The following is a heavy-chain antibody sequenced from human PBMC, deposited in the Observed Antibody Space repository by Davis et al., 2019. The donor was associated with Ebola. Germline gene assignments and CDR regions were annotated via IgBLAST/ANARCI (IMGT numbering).Heavy chain of an antibody. CDR2: ISAYNGNT. J-gene: IGHJ5*02. D-gene: IGHD6-6*01. V-gene: IGHV1-18*01. Sequence: ASVKVSCKASGYTFTSYGISWVRQAPGQGLEWMGWISAYNGNTNYAQKLQGRVTMTTDTSTSTAYMELRSLRSDDTAVYYCARDHSSSPLNWFDPWGQGTLVTVSS. CDR1: GYTFTSYG. CDR3: ARDHSSSPLNWFDP.